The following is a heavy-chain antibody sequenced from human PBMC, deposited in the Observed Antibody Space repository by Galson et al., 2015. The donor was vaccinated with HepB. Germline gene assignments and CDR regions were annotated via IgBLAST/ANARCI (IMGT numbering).Heavy chain of an antibody. D-gene: IGHD3-16*01. CDR1: GGSISSGTYY. Sequence: SETLSLTCTVSGGSISSGTYYWGWIRQPPGKGLEWMGSSHHSGSTHNNPSLKRRVTISVDTSRNHFSLKLSSVTAADTAVYFCARQESLGYYDTLDAFDIWGQGTVVTVSS. V-gene: IGHV4-39*01. J-gene: IGHJ3*02. CDR3: ARQESLGYYDTLDAFDI. CDR2: SHHSGST.